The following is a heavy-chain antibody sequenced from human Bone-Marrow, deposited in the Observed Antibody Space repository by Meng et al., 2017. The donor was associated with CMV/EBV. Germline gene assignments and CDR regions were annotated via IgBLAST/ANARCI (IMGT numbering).Heavy chain of an antibody. Sequence: GESLKISCAASGFTVSSNYMNWVRQAPGKGLEWVSVIYSGGSTYYADSVKGRFTISRDNSKNTLYLQMNSLRAEDTAVYYCARGESGYPLYYYYGMDVWGQGTTVTVSS. J-gene: IGHJ6*02. CDR1: GFTVSSNY. CDR3: ARGESGYPLYYYYGMDV. D-gene: IGHD3-22*01. CDR2: IYSGGST. V-gene: IGHV3-53*01.